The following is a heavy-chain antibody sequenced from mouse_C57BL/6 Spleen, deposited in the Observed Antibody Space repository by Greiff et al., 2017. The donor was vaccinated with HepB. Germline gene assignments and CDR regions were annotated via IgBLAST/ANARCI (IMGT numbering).Heavy chain of an antibody. CDR1: GYAFSSYW. J-gene: IGHJ2*01. CDR3: ARGDYYGLFDY. CDR2: IYPGDGDT. Sequence: VQLQQSGAELVKPGASVKISCKASGYAFSSYWMNWVKQRPGKGLEWIGQIYPGDGDTNYNGKFKGKATLTADKSSSTAYMQLSSLTSEDSAVYFCARGDYYGLFDYWGQGTTLTVSS. D-gene: IGHD1-2*01. V-gene: IGHV1-80*01.